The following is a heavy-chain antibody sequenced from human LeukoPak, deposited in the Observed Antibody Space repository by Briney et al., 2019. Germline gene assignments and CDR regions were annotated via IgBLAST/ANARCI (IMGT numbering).Heavy chain of an antibody. D-gene: IGHD6-19*01. V-gene: IGHV3-33*01. Sequence: GGSLRLSCAASGFTFSSYGMHWVRQAPGKGLEWVAVIWYDGSNKYYADSVKGRFTISRDNSKNTLYLQMNSLRAEDAAVYYCARDGSSGWYWVDYWGQGTLVTVSS. J-gene: IGHJ4*02. CDR2: IWYDGSNK. CDR3: ARDGSSGWYWVDY. CDR1: GFTFSSYG.